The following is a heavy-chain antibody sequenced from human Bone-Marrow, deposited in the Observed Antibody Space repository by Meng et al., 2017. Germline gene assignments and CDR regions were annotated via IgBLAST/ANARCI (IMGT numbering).Heavy chain of an antibody. D-gene: IGHD3-9*01. V-gene: IGHV3-48*03. J-gene: IGHJ6*01. CDR3: ARGIMYYDILTGYFHYYYGMDV. Sequence: GESLKISCAASGFTFSSYEMNWVRQAPGKGLEWVSYISSSGSTIYYADSVKGRFTISRDNAKNSLYLQMNSLRAEDTAVYYCARGIMYYDILTGYFHYYYGMDVCGQAIT. CDR1: GFTFSSYE. CDR2: ISSSGSTI.